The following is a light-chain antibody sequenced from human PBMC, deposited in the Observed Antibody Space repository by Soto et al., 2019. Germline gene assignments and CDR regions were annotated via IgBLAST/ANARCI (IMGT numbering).Light chain of an antibody. CDR3: QQYGSSPWT. Sequence: EIVLTSSPAALSLSPGERATLSCRASQSLRNNYLAWYQQKRGQASRLLIYGASNRASGVPERFSGSGAGTDYTLTISSLEPEDFVVYHCQQYGSSPWTFGQGTEV. CDR1: QSLRNNY. J-gene: IGKJ1*01. CDR2: GAS. V-gene: IGKV3-20*01.